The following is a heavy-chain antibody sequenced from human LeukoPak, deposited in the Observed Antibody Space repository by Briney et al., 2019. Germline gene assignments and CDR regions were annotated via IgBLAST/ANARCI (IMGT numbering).Heavy chain of an antibody. CDR1: GGSFSGYH. CDR3: ARGVRIAVADPHLDY. Sequence: SETLSLTCGVYGGSFSGYHWNWIRQPPGEGLEWIGEINHSGSTNYNPSLKSRVTISVDTSKKQFSLRLSSVTAADTAVYFCARGVRIAVADPHLDYWGQGTLVTVSP. J-gene: IGHJ4*02. D-gene: IGHD6-19*01. V-gene: IGHV4-34*01. CDR2: INHSGST.